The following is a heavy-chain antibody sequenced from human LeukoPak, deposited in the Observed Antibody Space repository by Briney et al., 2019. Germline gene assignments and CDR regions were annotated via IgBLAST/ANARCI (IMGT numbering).Heavy chain of an antibody. Sequence: PSETLSLTCTVSGGSLSNHYWSWIRQPPGKGLEWIGHIYDSGSTTYNPSLKSRVTMSVDTSKNQFSLNLSSVTVADTAVYYCARGRIGGPKAPFDYWGQGTLVTVSS. CDR2: IYDSGST. CDR1: GGSLSNHY. CDR3: ARGRIGGPKAPFDY. D-gene: IGHD3-16*01. V-gene: IGHV4-59*11. J-gene: IGHJ4*02.